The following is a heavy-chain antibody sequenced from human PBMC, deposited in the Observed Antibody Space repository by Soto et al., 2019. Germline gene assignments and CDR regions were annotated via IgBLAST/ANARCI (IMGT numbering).Heavy chain of an antibody. J-gene: IGHJ4*02. CDR1: GFTFSSYG. D-gene: IGHD5-12*01. CDR2: IWYDGSNK. Sequence: QVQLVESGGGVVQPGRSLRLSCAASGFTFSSYGMHWVRQAPGKGLEWVAVIWYDGSNKYYADSVKGRFTISRDNSKNTLYLQMNSLRAEDTAVYYCPRDGQTFLDGYNYVDYSGQGTLVTVSS. CDR3: PRDGQTFLDGYNYVDY. V-gene: IGHV3-33*01.